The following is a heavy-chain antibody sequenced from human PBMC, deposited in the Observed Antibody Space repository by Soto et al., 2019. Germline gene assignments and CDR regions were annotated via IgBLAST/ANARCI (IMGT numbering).Heavy chain of an antibody. CDR3: AKDRGYSSAWYTNLDY. V-gene: IGHV3-30*18. D-gene: IGHD6-19*01. J-gene: IGHJ4*02. Sequence: QVQLVESGGGVVQPGRSLRLSCAASGFTFSSSGMHWVRQAPGKGLEWVAVFSYDGGNKYYADSVKGRFTISRDSSKNTLYLQMNSLRAEDTAVYYCAKDRGYSSAWYTNLDYWGQGTLVTVSS. CDR2: FSYDGGNK. CDR1: GFTFSSSG.